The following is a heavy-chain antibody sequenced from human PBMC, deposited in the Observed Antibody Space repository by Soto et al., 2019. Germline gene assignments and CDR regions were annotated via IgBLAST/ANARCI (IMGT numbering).Heavy chain of an antibody. CDR1: GGSISSYY. CDR2: IYYSGST. J-gene: IGHJ5*02. V-gene: IGHV4-59*01. D-gene: IGHD3-3*01. CDR3: ARENSYYDFWSGLSAGNWFDP. Sequence: PSETLSLTCTVSGGSISSYYWSWIRQPPGKGLEWIGYIYYSGSTNYNPSLKSRVTISVDTSKNQFSLRLSSVTAADTAVYYCARENSYYDFWSGLSAGNWFDPWGQGTLVTVSS.